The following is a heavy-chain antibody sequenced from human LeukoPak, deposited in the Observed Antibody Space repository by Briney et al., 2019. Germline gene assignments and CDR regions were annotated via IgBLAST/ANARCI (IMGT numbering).Heavy chain of an antibody. D-gene: IGHD4-23*01. CDR1: GFTFSSYE. V-gene: IGHV3-48*03. J-gene: IGHJ3*02. CDR3: ARCGNWGVGHAFDI. Sequence: GGSLRLSCAAPGFTFSSYEMNWVRQAPGKGLEWVPYISSSGSTIYSADSVKGRFSISRDNAKNSLYLQMNSLRAEDTAVYYCARCGNWGVGHAFDIWGQGTMVTVSS. CDR2: ISSSGSTI.